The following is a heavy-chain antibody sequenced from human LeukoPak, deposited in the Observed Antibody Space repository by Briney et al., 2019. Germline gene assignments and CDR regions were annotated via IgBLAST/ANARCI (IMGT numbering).Heavy chain of an antibody. CDR2: IYSGGST. Sequence: GGSLRLSCAASGFTVSSNYMSWVRQAPGKGLEWVSVIYSGGSTYYADSVKGRFTISRDNSKNTLYLQMNSLRAEDTAVYYCARGLWFGELFPSPFDYWGLGTLVTVSS. D-gene: IGHD3-10*01. CDR1: GFTVSSNY. CDR3: ARGLWFGELFPSPFDY. J-gene: IGHJ4*02. V-gene: IGHV3-53*01.